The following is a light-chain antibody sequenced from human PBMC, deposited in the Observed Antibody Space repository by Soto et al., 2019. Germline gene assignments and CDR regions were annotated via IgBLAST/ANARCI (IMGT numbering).Light chain of an antibody. V-gene: IGLV2-14*01. CDR3: SLITSSSTRV. CDR1: SSDVGGYNY. Sequence: QSVLTQPASVSGSPGQSITISCTGTSSDVGGYNYVSWYQQHPGKAPKLMIYDVSNRPSGVSNRFSGSKSGNTASLTISGLQAGDGADYFLSLITSSSTRVFGGRTKATVL. J-gene: IGLJ3*02. CDR2: DVS.